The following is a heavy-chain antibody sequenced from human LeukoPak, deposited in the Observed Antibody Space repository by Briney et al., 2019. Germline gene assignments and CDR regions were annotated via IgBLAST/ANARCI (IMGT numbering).Heavy chain of an antibody. Sequence: GRSLRLSCAASGFTFSSYAMRWVRQAPGKGLGWVAVISYDGSNKYYADSVKGRFTISRDNSKNTLYLQMNSLRAEDTAVYYCARDPKQWLARNIDYWGQGTLVTVSS. J-gene: IGHJ4*02. CDR2: ISYDGSNK. V-gene: IGHV3-30-3*01. D-gene: IGHD6-19*01. CDR3: ARDPKQWLARNIDY. CDR1: GFTFSSYA.